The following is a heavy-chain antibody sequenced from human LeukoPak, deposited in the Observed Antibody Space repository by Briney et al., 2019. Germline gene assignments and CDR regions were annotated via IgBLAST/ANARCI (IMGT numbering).Heavy chain of an antibody. V-gene: IGHV3-48*01. J-gene: IGHJ4*02. CDR2: ISSSTSSI. CDR3: ARILGYGGYDSPFDY. D-gene: IGHD5-12*01. CDR1: GSTFSDYG. Sequence: GGSLRLSCEASGSTFSDYGMKWVRQAPGRGLEWVSYISSSTSSIYYADSVKGRFTISRDNAKNSLYLQMNSLRAEDTAVYYCARILGYGGYDSPFDYWGQGTLVTVSS.